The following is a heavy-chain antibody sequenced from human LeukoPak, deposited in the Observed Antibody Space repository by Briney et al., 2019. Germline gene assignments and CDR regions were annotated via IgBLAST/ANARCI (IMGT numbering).Heavy chain of an antibody. CDR2: MNPNSGNT. CDR3: ARGGEYSGSYYDWFDP. CDR1: GYTFTSYD. D-gene: IGHD1-26*01. J-gene: IGHJ5*02. Sequence: GASVKVSCKASGYTFTSYDINWVRQATGQGLEWMGWMNPNSGNTGYAQKFQGRVTITRNTSISTAYMELSSLRPEDTAVYYCARGGEYSGSYYDWFDPWGQGTLVTVSS. V-gene: IGHV1-8*03.